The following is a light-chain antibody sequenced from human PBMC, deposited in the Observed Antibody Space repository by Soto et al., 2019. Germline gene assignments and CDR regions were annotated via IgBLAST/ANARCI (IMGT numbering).Light chain of an antibody. V-gene: IGKV1-5*01. CDR2: DAS. Sequence: DIQMTQSPSTLSASVGDRVTITCRASQSISTWLAWYQQKPRKAPKLLIYDASSLQSGDPTRFSGSGTGTVFTHTVSSLQPDDFATYYCQQYNSYWTFGQGTKVEIK. CDR1: QSISTW. J-gene: IGKJ1*01. CDR3: QQYNSYWT.